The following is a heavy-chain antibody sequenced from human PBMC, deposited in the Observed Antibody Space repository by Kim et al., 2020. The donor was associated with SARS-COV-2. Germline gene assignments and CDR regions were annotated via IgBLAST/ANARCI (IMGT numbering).Heavy chain of an antibody. V-gene: IGHV1-3*01. CDR2: IDVANTNT. CDR3: ARDGRSVDYYFDY. CDR1: GYTLTSYC. J-gene: IGHJ4*02. Sequence: ASVKVSCKASGYTLTSYCLHWVRQAPRQSLEWMGWIDVANTNTHYSENFQGRVTISRDTSATTVYIELSSLRSEDTAVYYCARDGRSVDYYFDYWGQGTLVTVSS.